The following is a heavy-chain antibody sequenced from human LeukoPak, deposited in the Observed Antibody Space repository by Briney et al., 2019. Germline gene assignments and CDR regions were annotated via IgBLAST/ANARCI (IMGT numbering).Heavy chain of an antibody. CDR3: ARHRDYYYDSSGYPIDY. J-gene: IGHJ4*02. CDR1: GYSFTSYW. V-gene: IGHV5-51*01. Sequence: GESLKISCKGSGYSFTSYWIGWVRQMPGKGLEWMGIIYPGDSDTRYSQSFQGQVNISADKSISTAYLQWSSMKASDTDMYYCARHRDYYYDSSGYPIDYWGQGTLVTVSS. D-gene: IGHD3-22*01. CDR2: IYPGDSDT.